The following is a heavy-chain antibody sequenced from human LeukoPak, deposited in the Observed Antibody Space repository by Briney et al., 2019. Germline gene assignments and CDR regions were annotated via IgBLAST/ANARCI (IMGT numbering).Heavy chain of an antibody. CDR1: GYTFTSYD. CDR3: ARGGSSSSGLDY. CDR2: MNPNSGNT. Sequence: ASVKVSCKASGYTFTSYDINWVRQATGQGLKWMGWMNPNSGNTGYAQKFQGRVTMTRNTSISTAYMELSSLRSEDTAVYYCARGGSSSSGLDYWGQGTLVTVSS. J-gene: IGHJ4*02. D-gene: IGHD6-6*01. V-gene: IGHV1-8*01.